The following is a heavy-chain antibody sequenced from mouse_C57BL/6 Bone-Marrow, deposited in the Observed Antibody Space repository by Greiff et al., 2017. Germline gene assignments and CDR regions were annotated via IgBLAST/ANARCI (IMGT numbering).Heavy chain of an antibody. D-gene: IGHD4-1*01. V-gene: IGHV6-3*01. CDR1: GFTFSNYW. Sequence: KVEESGGGLVQPGGSMKLSCVASGFTFSNYWMNWVRQSPEKGLEWVAQIRLKSDNYATHYAESVKGRFTISRDDSKSSVYLQMNNLRAEDTGIYYCSHWDCYFDYWGQGTTLTVSS. CDR2: IRLKSDNYAT. CDR3: SHWDCYFDY. J-gene: IGHJ2*01.